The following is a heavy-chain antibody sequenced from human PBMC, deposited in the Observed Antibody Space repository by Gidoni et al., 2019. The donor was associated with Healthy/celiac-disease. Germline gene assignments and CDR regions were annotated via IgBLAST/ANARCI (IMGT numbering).Heavy chain of an antibody. V-gene: IGHV4-59*01. CDR3: ARVVHDYGDWPLALDY. Sequence: QVQLQESGPGLVKPSETLSLTCPVSGGSISSYYWSWIRQPPGKGLEWNGDIYSSGSTNDNPSLKGRVTISVDTSKNQFSLKLSSVTAADTAVYYCARVVHDYGDWPLALDYWGQGTLVTVSS. CDR2: IYSSGST. CDR1: GGSISSYY. D-gene: IGHD4-17*01. J-gene: IGHJ4*02.